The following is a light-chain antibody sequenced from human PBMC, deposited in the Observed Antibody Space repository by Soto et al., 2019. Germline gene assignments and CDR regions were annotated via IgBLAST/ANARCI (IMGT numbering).Light chain of an antibody. CDR1: QRVSTF. V-gene: IGKV3-20*01. Sequence: EIVMTQSPGTLSLSPWDRATLSCRASQRVSTFLAWYQQRPGQAPRLLIYGASSRATGIPDRFSGSGSGTDFTLTISRLEPEDFAVYYCHHYGSSTRTFGQGTKVDI. CDR2: GAS. CDR3: HHYGSSTRT. J-gene: IGKJ1*01.